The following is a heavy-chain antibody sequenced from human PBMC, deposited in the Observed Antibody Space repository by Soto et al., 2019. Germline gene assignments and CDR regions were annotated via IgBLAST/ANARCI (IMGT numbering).Heavy chain of an antibody. Sequence: SVKVSCKASGYTFTGYYMHWVRQAPGQGLEWMGWINPNSGGTNYAQKFQGRVTMTRDTSISTAYMELTRLRSDDTAIYYCARVDTTDCSNGVFSSMHNHARDVRGQGTTVTVSS. CDR2: INPNSGGT. J-gene: IGHJ6*02. V-gene: IGHV1-2*02. D-gene: IGHD2-8*01. CDR1: GYTFTGYY. CDR3: ARVDTTDCSNGVFSSMHNHARDV.